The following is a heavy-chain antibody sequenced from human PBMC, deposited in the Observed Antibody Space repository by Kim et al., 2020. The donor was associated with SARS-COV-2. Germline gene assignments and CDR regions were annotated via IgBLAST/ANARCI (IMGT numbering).Heavy chain of an antibody. J-gene: IGHJ4*02. Sequence: SETLSLTCAVYSGSFSGHYWSWIRQLPGVGLEWIGEIDHDGNTNYNPSLKSRITLSVDTSKNQFSLELKTLTAADTAVYYCARRPAGFDWWGQGTPVTVSS. V-gene: IGHV4-34*01. CDR2: IDHDGNT. CDR3: ARRPAGFDW. CDR1: SGSFSGHY.